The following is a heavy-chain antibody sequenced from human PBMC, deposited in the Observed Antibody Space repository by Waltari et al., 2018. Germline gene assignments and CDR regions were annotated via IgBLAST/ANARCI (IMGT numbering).Heavy chain of an antibody. J-gene: IGHJ4*02. Sequence: QVQLVQSGAEVKKPGASVKVSCKVSGYTLTELSMHWVRQAPGKGLEWMGGLDPEDGEQIYAQKFQGRVTITEDTSTDTAYMGLSSLRSEYTAVYYCATAGYGDDLRFGYWGQGTLVTVSS. D-gene: IGHD4-17*01. CDR3: ATAGYGDDLRFGY. V-gene: IGHV1-24*01. CDR1: GYTLTELS. CDR2: LDPEDGEQ.